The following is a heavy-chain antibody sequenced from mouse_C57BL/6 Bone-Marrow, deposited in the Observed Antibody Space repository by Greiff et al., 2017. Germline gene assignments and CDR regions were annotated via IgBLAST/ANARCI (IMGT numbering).Heavy chain of an antibody. J-gene: IGHJ3*01. Sequence: QVQLQQSGAELVRPGTSVKVSCKASGYAFTNYLIEWVKQRPGQGLEWIGVINPGSGGTNYNEKFKGKATLTADKSSSTAYMQLSSLTSEDSAVYFCARSPCYYGSSYGFAYWGQGTLVTVSA. V-gene: IGHV1-54*01. CDR3: ARSPCYYGSSYGFAY. D-gene: IGHD1-1*01. CDR2: INPGSGGT. CDR1: GYAFTNYL.